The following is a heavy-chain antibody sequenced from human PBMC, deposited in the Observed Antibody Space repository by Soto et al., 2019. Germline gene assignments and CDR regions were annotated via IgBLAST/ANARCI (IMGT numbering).Heavy chain of an antibody. J-gene: IGHJ5*02. D-gene: IGHD3-22*01. CDR1: GYSISSGYY. V-gene: IGHV4-38-2*01. CDR3: ARDYYDSSGYYGSKYNWFDP. CDR2: IYHSGST. Sequence: SETLSLTCAVSGYSISSGYYWGWIRQPPGKGLEWIGSIYHSGSTYYNPSLKSRVTISVDTSKNQFSLKLSSVTAADTAVYYCARDYYDSSGYYGSKYNWFDPWGQGTLVTVS.